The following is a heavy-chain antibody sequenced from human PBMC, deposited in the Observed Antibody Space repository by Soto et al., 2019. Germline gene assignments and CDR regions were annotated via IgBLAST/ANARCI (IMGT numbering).Heavy chain of an antibody. V-gene: IGHV3-9*01. Sequence: GGSLRLSCAASGFTFDDYAMHWVRQVLGKGLEWVSSISWNSGNIGYADSVKGRFTTSRDNAKNSLYLQMNSLRPEDTALYYYDSSGYFDYWGQGTLVTVSS. D-gene: IGHD3-22*01. CDR3: DSSGYFDY. CDR2: ISWNSGNI. J-gene: IGHJ4*02. CDR1: GFTFDDYA.